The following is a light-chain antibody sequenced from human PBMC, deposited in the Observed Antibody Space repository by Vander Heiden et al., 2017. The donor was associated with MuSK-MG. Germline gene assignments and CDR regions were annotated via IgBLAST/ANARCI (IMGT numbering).Light chain of an antibody. V-gene: IGLV3-27*01. Sequence: SYELTQPSSVSVSPGQTARITCSGDLLAKRYARWFQQRPGQAPVVVIYKDSERPSGIPERFSGSSSGTTVTLTISGAQVEDEADYYCYSAADNNWVFGGGTTLTVL. CDR3: YSAADNNWV. CDR2: KDS. J-gene: IGLJ3*02. CDR1: LLAKRY.